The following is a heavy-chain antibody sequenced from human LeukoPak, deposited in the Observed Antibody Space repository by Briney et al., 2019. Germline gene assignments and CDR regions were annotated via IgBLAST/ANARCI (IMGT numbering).Heavy chain of an antibody. Sequence: GGSLRLSCAASGFTLSSYAMHWVRQAPGKGLEWVAVISYDGSNKYYADSVKGRFTISRDNSKNTLYLQMNGLRAEDTAVYFCAKQSAGSAAWYSLHYDFWGQGTLVTVSS. V-gene: IGHV3-30*04. D-gene: IGHD6-13*01. CDR3: AKQSAGSAAWYSLHYDF. CDR2: ISYDGSNK. CDR1: GFTLSSYA. J-gene: IGHJ4*02.